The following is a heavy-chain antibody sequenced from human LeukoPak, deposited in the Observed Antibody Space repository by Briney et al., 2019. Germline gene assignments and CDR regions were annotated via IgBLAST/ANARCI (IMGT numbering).Heavy chain of an antibody. CDR1: GGSISSGGYY. CDR3: ARVSDGYSGSYSSLGIDY. Sequence: SETLSLTCTVSGGSISSGGYYWSWIRQPPGKGLEWIGYIYHSGSTYYNPSLKSRVTISVDRSKNQFSLKLSSVTAADTAVYYCARVSDGYSGSYSSLGIDYWGQGTLVTVSS. J-gene: IGHJ4*02. CDR2: IYHSGST. V-gene: IGHV4-30-2*01. D-gene: IGHD1-26*01.